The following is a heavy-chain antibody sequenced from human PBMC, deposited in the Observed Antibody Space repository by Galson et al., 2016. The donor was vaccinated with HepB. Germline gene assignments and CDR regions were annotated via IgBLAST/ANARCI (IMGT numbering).Heavy chain of an antibody. CDR1: GDSVSSNSAA. CDR3: ARARVAVAGTRFAYFDG. Sequence: CAISGDSVSSNSAAWNWIRSSPSRGLEWLGRTYYRSRWYTDYAVSVKSRLTINPDTSQNQFSLQLNSVTPEDTAVYFCARARVAVAGTRFAYFDGWGQGTLVTVSS. D-gene: IGHD6-19*01. V-gene: IGHV6-1*01. CDR2: TYYRSRWYT. J-gene: IGHJ4*02.